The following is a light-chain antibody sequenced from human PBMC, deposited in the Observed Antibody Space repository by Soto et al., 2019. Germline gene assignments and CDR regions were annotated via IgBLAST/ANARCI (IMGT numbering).Light chain of an antibody. J-gene: IGKJ2*01. CDR2: GAS. V-gene: IGKV3-20*01. CDR1: QSVSNNY. Sequence: EIVLTQSPGTLSLSPGERATLSCRASQSVSNNYLAWYQQTPGQAPRLLIYGASSRATDVPDRFSGSGSGTDFTLTITRLEPEDLAVYYCHQYSGSPNTFAQGTKLEIK. CDR3: HQYSGSPNT.